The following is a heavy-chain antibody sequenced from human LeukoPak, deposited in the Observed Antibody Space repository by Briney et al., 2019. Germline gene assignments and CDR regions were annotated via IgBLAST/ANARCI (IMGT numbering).Heavy chain of an antibody. CDR3: AREELGDIVVGGAFDI. D-gene: IGHD2-15*01. CDR2: IYYSGST. V-gene: IGHV4-59*01. CDR1: GGSISSYY. Sequence: PSETLSLTCTVSGGSISSYYWSWIRQPPGKGLEWIGYIYYSGSTNYNPSLKSRVTISVDTSKNQFSLKLSSVTAADTAVYYCAREELGDIVVGGAFDIWGQGTMVTVSS. J-gene: IGHJ3*02.